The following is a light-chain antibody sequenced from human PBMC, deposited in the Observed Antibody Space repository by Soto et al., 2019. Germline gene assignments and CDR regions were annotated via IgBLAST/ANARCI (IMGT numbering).Light chain of an antibody. J-gene: IGLJ1*01. CDR2: EVN. CDR1: TSDIGAYNY. Sequence: ALTQPPSASGSPGQSVAISCTGATSDIGAYNYVSWYQQHPGKAPKLMIYEVNKRPSGVPDRFSGSKSGNTASLTVSGLQAEDEADYYCSSHGGNSPYVFGTGTKVTVL. CDR3: SSHGGNSPYV. V-gene: IGLV2-8*01.